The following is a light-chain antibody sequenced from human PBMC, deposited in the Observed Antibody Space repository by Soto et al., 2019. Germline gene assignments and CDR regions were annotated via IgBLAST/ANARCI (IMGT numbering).Light chain of an antibody. J-gene: IGKJ1*01. CDR1: QSISYY. V-gene: IGKV1-5*01. Sequence: DIHMTHSPSTLSSSLVDRVTITCRASQSISYYLAWYQKKPGKAPKVLIWNASSLQRGVPSRFSGSGSGTEFTLTISSLLPDDFATYYCQQYNSFSTWTFGQGTKVDIK. CDR2: NAS. CDR3: QQYNSFSTWT.